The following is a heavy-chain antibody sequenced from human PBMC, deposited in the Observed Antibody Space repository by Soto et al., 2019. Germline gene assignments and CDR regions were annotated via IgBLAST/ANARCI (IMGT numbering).Heavy chain of an antibody. CDR1: GYTFTNFY. CDR3: ARVGIVVVPASPLDGMDV. D-gene: IGHD2-2*01. J-gene: IGHJ6*02. CDR2: INPSGGST. Sequence: ASVKVSCKASGYTFTNFYIHWVRQAPGQGLEWMGIINPSGGSTTYAQKFQGRVTMTRDTSTSTVYMELSSLRSEDTAVYYCARVGIVVVPASPLDGMDVWGQGTTVTVSS. V-gene: IGHV1-46*01.